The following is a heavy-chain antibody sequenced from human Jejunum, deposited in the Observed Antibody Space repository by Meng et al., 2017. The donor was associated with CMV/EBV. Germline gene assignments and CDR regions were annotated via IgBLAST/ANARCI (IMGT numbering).Heavy chain of an antibody. CDR2: IYRGDDK. J-gene: IGHJ4*02. CDR3: AHFVGGYYPSRPDY. CDR1: GFSPITNGEG. V-gene: IGHV2-5*02. D-gene: IGHD1-26*01. Sequence: QITLKESGPTLVKPTQTLTLTCTFSGFSPITNGEGVGWIRQPPGKALEWLALIYRGDDKRYSPSLKSRLSIAKDTSKNEVVLTVTTMGPVDTGTYYCAHFVGGYYPSRPDYWGQGTLVTGSS.